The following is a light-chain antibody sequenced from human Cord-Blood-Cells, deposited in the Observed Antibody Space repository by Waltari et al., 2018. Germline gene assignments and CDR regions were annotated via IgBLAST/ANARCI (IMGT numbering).Light chain of an antibody. CDR2: DVS. CDR1: SSDVGGYNY. CDR3: SSYTSSSTLVV. Sequence: QSALTQPASVSGSPGQSITISCTGTSSDVGGYNYVSWYQQHPGKAPKLMFYDVSNRPAGVCDRFAGSNAGNTASLSISGRQAEDEADYYCSSYTSSSTLVVFGGGTKLTVL. J-gene: IGLJ2*01. V-gene: IGLV2-14*01.